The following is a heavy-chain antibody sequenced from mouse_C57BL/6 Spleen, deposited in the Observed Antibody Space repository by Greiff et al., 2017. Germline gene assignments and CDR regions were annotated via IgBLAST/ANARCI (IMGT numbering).Heavy chain of an antibody. CDR2: IRLKSDNYAT. Sequence: EVMLVESGGGLVQPGGSMKLSCVASGFTFSNYWMNWVRQSPEKGLEWVAQIRLKSDNYATHYAESVKGRFTISRDDSKSSVYLQMNNLRAEDTGIYYCTAGSDYFDYWGQGTTLTVSS. J-gene: IGHJ2*01. D-gene: IGHD1-1*01. V-gene: IGHV6-3*01. CDR1: GFTFSNYW. CDR3: TAGSDYFDY.